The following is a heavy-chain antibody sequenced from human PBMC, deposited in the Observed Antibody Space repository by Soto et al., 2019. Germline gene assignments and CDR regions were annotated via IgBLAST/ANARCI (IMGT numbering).Heavy chain of an antibody. CDR3: ASRGGPYSSCWYAHYYDLYCMDV. Sequence: LRRFCAESGFTFSGYGIYRVRQGTGNGLVWVAVIWYDGSNKYYADSVKGRFTISRDNSKNTLYLQMNSLRAEDTAVYYCASRGGPYSSCWYAHYYDLYCMDVWRQG. CDR2: IWYDGSNK. V-gene: IGHV3-33*07. CDR1: GFTFSGYG. J-gene: IGHJ6*02. D-gene: IGHD6-13*01.